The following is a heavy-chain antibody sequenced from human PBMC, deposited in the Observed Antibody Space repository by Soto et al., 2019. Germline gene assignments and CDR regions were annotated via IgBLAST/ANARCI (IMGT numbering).Heavy chain of an antibody. CDR1: GYSLTELS. Sequence: VASVKVSSKVSGYSLTELSMHWVRQAPGKGREWMGGFDPEDGETIYAQKFQGRVTMTEDRSADTAYMELSSLRSVDTSVYFCATGFRGYTNGHGGYYWGQGTLVTVSS. J-gene: IGHJ4*02. V-gene: IGHV1-24*01. CDR2: FDPEDGET. D-gene: IGHD3-10*01. CDR3: ATGFRGYTNGHGGYY.